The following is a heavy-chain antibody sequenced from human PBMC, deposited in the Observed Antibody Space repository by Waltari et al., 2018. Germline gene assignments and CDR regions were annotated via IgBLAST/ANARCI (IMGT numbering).Heavy chain of an antibody. CDR3: AGGIGVGAHSRCFDY. V-gene: IGHV3-48*04. Sequence: EVQLVESGGGLVQPGGSLRLSCAASGFTFIIYNMNWVRQAPGKGLACVSYMSSSGSSIYYADLVKGRSTISRDNAKKSLDLQMNSLRAEDTAVYYCAGGIGVGAHSRCFDYWGQGTLVTVSS. J-gene: IGHJ4*02. CDR2: MSSSGSSI. D-gene: IGHD1-26*01. CDR1: GFTFIIYN.